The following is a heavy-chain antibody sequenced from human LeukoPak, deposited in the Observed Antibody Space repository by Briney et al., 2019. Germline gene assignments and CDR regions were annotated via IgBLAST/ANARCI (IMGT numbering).Heavy chain of an antibody. CDR3: VNPNSLCCPH. J-gene: IGHJ4*02. D-gene: IGHD2-15*01. V-gene: IGHV3-23*01. CDR1: DISVTSYA. Sequence: GGSLRLSCTTSDISVTSYAMSWVRQAPGKGLEWVSNINSADNTYYADSVKGRFIISRDNSKNTLYLQMNSLRAEDTAVYYCVNPNSLCCPHWGQGTLVTVSS. CDR2: INSADNT.